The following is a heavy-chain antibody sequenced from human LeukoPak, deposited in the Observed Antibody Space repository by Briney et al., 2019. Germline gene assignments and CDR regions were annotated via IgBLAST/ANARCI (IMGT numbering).Heavy chain of an antibody. CDR3: AKDGSYSSSPGGYYYYMDV. Sequence: GGSLRLSCAASGFTFSSYGMHWVRQAPGKWLEWVAFIRYDGGNKYYADSVKGRFTISRDNSKNTLYLQMNSLRAEDTAVYYCAKDGSYSSSPGGYYYYMDVWGKGTTVTVSS. V-gene: IGHV3-30*02. J-gene: IGHJ6*03. CDR2: IRYDGGNK. CDR1: GFTFSSYG. D-gene: IGHD6-6*01.